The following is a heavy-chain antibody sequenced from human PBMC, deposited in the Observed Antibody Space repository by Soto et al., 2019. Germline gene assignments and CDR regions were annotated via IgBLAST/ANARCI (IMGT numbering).Heavy chain of an antibody. CDR1: GDSINSSHW. V-gene: IGHV4-4*02. D-gene: IGHD3-3*02. CDR3: PARHCCSGPWTGRTLDY. J-gene: IGHJ4*02. CDR2: ISHSGNA. Sequence: SATLSLTCAVSGDSINSSHWWNWVRQPPVKGLECIGQISHSGNANYNPSLTSRVTISVDKSKNHFSLKLTSVTAADTAAYYCPARHCCSGPWTGRTLDYWGQGTLVTVSS.